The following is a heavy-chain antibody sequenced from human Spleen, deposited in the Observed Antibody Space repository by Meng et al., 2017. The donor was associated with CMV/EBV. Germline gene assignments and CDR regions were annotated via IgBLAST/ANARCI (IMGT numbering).Heavy chain of an antibody. Sequence: GESLKISCAASGFTFSSYGMHWVRQAPGKGLEWVAFIRYDGSNKYYADSVKGRFTISRDNSKNTLYLQMNNLRAEDTAIYYCAKDQGLTYYDFWSGCCFDYWGQGTLVTVSS. CDR3: AKDQGLTYYDFWSGCCFDY. D-gene: IGHD3-3*01. J-gene: IGHJ4*02. CDR2: IRYDGSNK. V-gene: IGHV3-30*02. CDR1: GFTFSSYG.